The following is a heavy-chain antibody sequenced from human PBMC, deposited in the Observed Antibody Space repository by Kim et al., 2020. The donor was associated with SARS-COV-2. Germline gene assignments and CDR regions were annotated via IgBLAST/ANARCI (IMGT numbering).Heavy chain of an antibody. V-gene: IGHV4-4*02. J-gene: IGHJ6*02. CDR3: ARVGSITYSSSWYPPHYYCGMDV. CDR2: IYHSGST. D-gene: IGHD6-13*01. CDR1: GGSISSSNW. Sequence: SETLSLTCAVSGGSISSSNWWSWVRQPPGKGLEWIGEIYHSGSTNYNPSLKSRVTISVDKSKNQFSLKLSSVTAADTAVYYCARVGSITYSSSWYPPHYYCGMDVWGQGATVTVSS.